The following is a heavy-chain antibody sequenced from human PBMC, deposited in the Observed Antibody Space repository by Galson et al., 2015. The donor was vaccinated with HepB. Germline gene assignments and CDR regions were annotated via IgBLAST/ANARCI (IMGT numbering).Heavy chain of an antibody. CDR1: GFTFSSYA. D-gene: IGHD3-10*01. CDR3: AKDLVSGAMVRGTGAFDI. CDR2: ISGSGGST. J-gene: IGHJ3*02. V-gene: IGHV3-23*01. Sequence: SLRLSCAASGFTFSSYAMSWVRQAPGKGLEWVSAISGSGGSTYYADSVKGRFTISRDNSKNTLYLQMNSLRAEDTAVYYCAKDLVSGAMVRGTGAFDIWGQGTMVAVSS.